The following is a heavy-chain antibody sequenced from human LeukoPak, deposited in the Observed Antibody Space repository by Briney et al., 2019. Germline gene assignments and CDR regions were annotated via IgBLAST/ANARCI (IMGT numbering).Heavy chain of an antibody. V-gene: IGHV3-21*01. J-gene: IGHJ5*02. CDR3: ARAENYEYWFDP. CDR2: ISSSSSYI. D-gene: IGHD1-7*01. CDR1: GFTFSSYS. Sequence: GGSLRLSCAASGFTFSSYSMNWVRQAPGKGLEWVSSISSSSSYIYYADSVKGRFTISRDNAKNSLYLQMSSLRAEDTAVYYCARAENYEYWFDPWGQGTLVTVSS.